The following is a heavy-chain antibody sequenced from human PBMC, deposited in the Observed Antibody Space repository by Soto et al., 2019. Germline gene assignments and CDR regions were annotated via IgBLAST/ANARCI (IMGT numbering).Heavy chain of an antibody. CDR2: IYHAGYI. D-gene: IGHD6-25*01. Sequence: QVQLQESGPGLVKPSGTLSLTCAVSGDSINSSDWWNWVRQPPGKGLEWIGEIYHAGYINYNPSLMSRVTISMDTSKNQFSLNLNSVTAADTAVYYCARDHAFSGNWAFDYWGQGALVTVSS. V-gene: IGHV4-4*02. CDR1: GDSINSSDW. CDR3: ARDHAFSGNWAFDY. J-gene: IGHJ4*02.